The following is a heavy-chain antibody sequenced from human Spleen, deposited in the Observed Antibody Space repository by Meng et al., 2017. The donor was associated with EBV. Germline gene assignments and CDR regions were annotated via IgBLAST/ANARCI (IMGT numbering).Heavy chain of an antibody. J-gene: IGHJ5*02. CDR3: ARYSLVVVPAGPPTA. D-gene: IGHD2-15*01. CDR1: GGTFSCYA. CDR2: IIPIFGTA. V-gene: IGHV1-69*01. Sequence: QVKLLHSGAELKKPGSSVNVSCKAPGGTFSCYAISWVRTAPGQGLEWMGGIIPIFGTANYAQKFQGSVTITGDESTSTGSMERGSMSSEETAAYCCARYSLVVVPAGPPTAWCQVTLVTVSS.